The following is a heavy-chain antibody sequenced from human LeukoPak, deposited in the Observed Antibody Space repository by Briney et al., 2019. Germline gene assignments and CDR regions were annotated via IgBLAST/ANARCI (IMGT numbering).Heavy chain of an antibody. V-gene: IGHV3-7*01. CDR1: GFTSSTYW. CDR2: INPAGSDK. J-gene: IGHJ4*02. CDR3: GRGDPDY. Sequence: QPGGSLRLSCEVSGFTSSTYWMNWVRQAPGKGLEWVANINPAGSDKYYVDSVKGRFTISRDNAKNSLYLQMNSLRVEDTAIYYCGRGDPDYWGQGTLVTVPS.